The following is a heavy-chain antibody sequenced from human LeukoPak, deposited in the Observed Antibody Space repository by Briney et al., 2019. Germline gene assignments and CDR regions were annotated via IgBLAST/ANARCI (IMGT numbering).Heavy chain of an antibody. J-gene: IGHJ1*01. D-gene: IGHD3-22*01. CDR1: GFTFSKVW. Sequence: GGSLRLSCAASGFTFSKVWMSWVRQAPGTGLEWVGRIKSKTDGGTIDYAAPVKGRFTISRDDSKDTLFLQMNSLKTEDTAVYYCTTDLSELDDSGYYAKYFHHWGQGTLVSVSS. CDR2: IKSKTDGGTI. V-gene: IGHV3-15*01. CDR3: TTDLSELDDSGYYAKYFHH.